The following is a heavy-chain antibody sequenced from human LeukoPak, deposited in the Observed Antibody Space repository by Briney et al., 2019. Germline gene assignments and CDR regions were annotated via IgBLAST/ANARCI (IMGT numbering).Heavy chain of an antibody. D-gene: IGHD3-10*01. CDR3: ARASGMVRGVIRGFDY. CDR1: GYSFTNYW. J-gene: IGHJ4*02. Sequence: GESLKISCKSSGYSFTNYWIGWVRQMPGKGLEWMGIIYPGDSDTRYSPSFQGQVTISADKSISTAYLQWSSLKASDTAMYYCARASGMVRGVIRGFDYWGQGTLVTVSS. CDR2: IYPGDSDT. V-gene: IGHV5-51*01.